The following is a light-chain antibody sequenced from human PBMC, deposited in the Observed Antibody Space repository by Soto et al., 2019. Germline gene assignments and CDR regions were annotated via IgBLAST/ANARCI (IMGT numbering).Light chain of an antibody. Sequence: QSVLTQPRSVSGSPGQSVTISCTGTSSDVGGYNYVSWYQQHPGKAPKLMMYDVSKRPSGVPDRFSGSKSGNTASLTISGLLAEYEADYYCCSYAGSYTWVFGGGTKVTVL. CDR2: DVS. J-gene: IGLJ3*02. CDR3: CSYAGSYTWV. V-gene: IGLV2-11*01. CDR1: SSDVGGYNY.